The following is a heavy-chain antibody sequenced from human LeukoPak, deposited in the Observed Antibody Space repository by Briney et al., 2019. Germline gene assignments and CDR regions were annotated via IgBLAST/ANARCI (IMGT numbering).Heavy chain of an antibody. Sequence: PGGSLRLSCAASGFTFSSYEMNWVRQAPGKGLEWVSYISSSGSTIYYADSVKGRFTISRDNAKNSLYLQMNSLRAEDTALYYCARGGGYCSGGSCPSNPYYYYYMDVWGKGTTVTVSS. J-gene: IGHJ6*03. CDR2: ISSSGSTI. V-gene: IGHV3-48*03. D-gene: IGHD2-15*01. CDR1: GFTFSSYE. CDR3: ARGGGYCSGGSCPSNPYYYYYMDV.